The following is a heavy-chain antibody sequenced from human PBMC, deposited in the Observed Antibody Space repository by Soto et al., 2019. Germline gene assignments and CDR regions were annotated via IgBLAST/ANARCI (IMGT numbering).Heavy chain of an antibody. V-gene: IGHV4-31*03. D-gene: IGHD6-19*01. CDR1: GYSITAGGYY. CDR3: ARMYSSGSGWFHP. J-gene: IGHJ5*02. CDR2: FYSSGSI. Sequence: SETLSLTCFVSGYSITAGGYYWSWIRHHPGKGLEWIGSFYSSGSIIYNPSLRSRVSISGDTSSNQFSMSLTSVTAADTARYYCARMYSSGSGWFHPWGQGTLVTAPQ.